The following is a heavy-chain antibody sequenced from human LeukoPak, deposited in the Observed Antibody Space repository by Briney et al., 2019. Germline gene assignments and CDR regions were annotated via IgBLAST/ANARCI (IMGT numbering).Heavy chain of an antibody. V-gene: IGHV3-30*02. Sequence: GGSLRLSCAGSGFTFSTFGMHWVRQAPGKGLEWVAFIRYDGGNKYYADSVKGRFTISRDNSKNTLYLQMNSLRGEDTAVYYCAKPPPGCSSPSCYMDVWGKGTTVTVS. D-gene: IGHD2-2*01. CDR3: AKPPPGCSSPSCYMDV. CDR1: GFTFSTFG. CDR2: IRYDGGNK. J-gene: IGHJ6*03.